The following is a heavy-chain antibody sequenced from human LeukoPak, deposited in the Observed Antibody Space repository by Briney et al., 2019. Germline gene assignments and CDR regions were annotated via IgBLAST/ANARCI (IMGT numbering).Heavy chain of an antibody. D-gene: IGHD5-24*01. J-gene: IGHJ4*02. Sequence: TSETLSLTCAVSGGSISSGGYSWSWIRQPPGKGLEYIGSIYYSGKSYYNPSLKSRVSLSVDTSTNQFSLKLSSVTAADTAVYYCARRDIDMARSPPFDYWGQGTLVTVSS. V-gene: IGHV4-30-2*03. CDR3: ARRDIDMARSPPFDY. CDR1: GGSISSGGYS. CDR2: IYYSGKS.